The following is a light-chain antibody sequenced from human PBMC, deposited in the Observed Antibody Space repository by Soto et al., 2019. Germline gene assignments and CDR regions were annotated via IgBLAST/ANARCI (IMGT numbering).Light chain of an antibody. J-gene: IGLJ1*01. CDR1: KNDIGVYDF. Sequence: QSALTQPPSASGSPGQSVTISCTGTKNDIGVYDFVSWYQHHPGKAPRLIIYEVVQRPSGVPDRFSGSKSGNTASLTVSGLQADDEADYFCCSSAPESTYVFGTGTKVTVL. CDR3: CSSAPESTYV. CDR2: EVV. V-gene: IGLV2-8*01.